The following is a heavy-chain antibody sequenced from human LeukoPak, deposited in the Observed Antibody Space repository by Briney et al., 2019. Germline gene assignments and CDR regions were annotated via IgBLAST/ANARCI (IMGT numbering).Heavy chain of an antibody. CDR2: IYYSGST. CDR3: ARILATVVTPDWYFDL. CDR1: GGSISSYY. V-gene: IGHV4-59*08. D-gene: IGHD4-23*01. Sequence: SETLSLTCTVSGGSISSYYWSWIRQPPGKGPEWIGYIYYSGSTNYNPSLKSRVTISVDTSKNQFSLKLSSVTAADTAVYYCARILATVVTPDWYFDLWGRGTLVTVSS. J-gene: IGHJ2*01.